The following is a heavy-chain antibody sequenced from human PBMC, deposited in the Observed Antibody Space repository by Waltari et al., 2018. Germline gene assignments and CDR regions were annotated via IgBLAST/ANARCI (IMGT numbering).Heavy chain of an antibody. Sequence: QVQLVQSGAEVKKPGSSVKVSCKASGGTFSSYAISWVRQAPGQGLEWMGGIIPIFGTANSAQKFQGKVTITTDESTSTAYMGLSSLRSEDTAVYYCARGLELPIYGMDVWGQGTTVTVSS. V-gene: IGHV1-69*05. J-gene: IGHJ6*02. CDR1: GGTFSSYA. CDR3: ARGLELPIYGMDV. CDR2: IIPIFGTA. D-gene: IGHD1-7*01.